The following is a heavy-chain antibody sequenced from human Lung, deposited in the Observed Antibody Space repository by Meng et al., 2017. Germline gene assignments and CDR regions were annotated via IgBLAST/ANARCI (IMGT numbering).Heavy chain of an antibody. CDR3: ARGPTTMAHDFDY. Sequence: QVQLQQWGARLLKPPETRSLTCVVSCGSFSDYYWSWIRQPPAKGLERIGEINHSGSTNYNPSLESRATISVDTSQNNLSLKLSSVTAADSAVYYCARGPTTMAHDFDYWGQGTLVTVSS. V-gene: IGHV4-34*01. J-gene: IGHJ4*02. CDR1: CGSFSDYY. CDR2: INHSGST. D-gene: IGHD4-11*01.